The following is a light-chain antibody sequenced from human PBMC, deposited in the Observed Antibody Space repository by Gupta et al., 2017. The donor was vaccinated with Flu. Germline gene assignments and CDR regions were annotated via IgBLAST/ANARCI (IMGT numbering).Light chain of an antibody. CDR2: LGS. Sequence: IVMTQSPLSMPVTPGEPASISCRSSQSLMYSNGYNYLDWYVQKPGQSPQLLIYLGSSRASGVPDRFSGSGSGTDFTLKISRVEAEDVGVYYCRQALQTPFTFGQGTKLEIK. V-gene: IGKV2-28*01. J-gene: IGKJ2*01. CDR1: QSLMYSNGYNY. CDR3: RQALQTPFT.